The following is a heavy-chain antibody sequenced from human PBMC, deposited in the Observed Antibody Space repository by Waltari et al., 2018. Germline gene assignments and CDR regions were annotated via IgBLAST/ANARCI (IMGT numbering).Heavy chain of an antibody. D-gene: IGHD2-2*01. V-gene: IGHV3-30*02. CDR1: GFTFSSYG. J-gene: IGHJ4*01. Sequence: VVQPGGSLRLSCAASGFTFSSYGMHWVRQAPGKGLEWVAFIRYDGSNKYYADSVKGRFTISRDNSKNTLYLQMNSLRAEDTAVYYGAKDPVTSQNIGYCGHGTLVTVST. CDR3: AKDPVTSQNIGY. CDR2: IRYDGSNK.